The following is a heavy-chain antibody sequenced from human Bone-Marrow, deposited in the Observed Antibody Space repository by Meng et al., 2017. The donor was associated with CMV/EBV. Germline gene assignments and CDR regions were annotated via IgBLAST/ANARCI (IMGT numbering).Heavy chain of an antibody. J-gene: IGHJ4*02. CDR2: INPNSGDT. V-gene: IGHV1-2*06. D-gene: IGHD3-22*01. CDR1: GYTFSAHY. CDR3: AREGRDREFDY. Sequence: ASVKVSCKASGYTFSAHYMNWVRQAPGQGPEWMGRINPNSGDTNYAQKFVGRLTLSRDTSISTAYMELSRLTFDDTAVYYCAREGRDREFDYWGQGTLVTVSS.